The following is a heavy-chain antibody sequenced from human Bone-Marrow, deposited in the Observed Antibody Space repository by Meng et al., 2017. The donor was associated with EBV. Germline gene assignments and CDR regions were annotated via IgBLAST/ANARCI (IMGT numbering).Heavy chain of an antibody. CDR3: ARGDVVVEAATPPDR. Sequence: QGQLVQTGAEVKKPGSSGKVSCKASGDTFSSYTFTWVRQAPGQGLEWMGGIIPLFGTTDYAQNFQGRVTITADEVTSTVYMELASLRSDDTAVYFCARGDVVVEAATPPDRWGQGTLVTVSS. D-gene: IGHD2-15*01. V-gene: IGHV1-69*01. CDR1: GDTFSSYT. J-gene: IGHJ5*02. CDR2: IIPLFGTT.